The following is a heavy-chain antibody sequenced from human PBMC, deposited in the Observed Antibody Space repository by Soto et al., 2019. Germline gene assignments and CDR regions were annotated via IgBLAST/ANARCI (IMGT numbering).Heavy chain of an antibody. Sequence: VQLVESGGGVVQPGRSLRLSCTASGFTFSSYGMHWVRQAPGKGLEWVAVISYDGSNKYYADSVKGRFTISRDNSKNTLYLQMNSLRAEDTAVYYCAKDRGGSPDYWGQGTLVTVSS. V-gene: IGHV3-30*18. CDR3: AKDRGGSPDY. D-gene: IGHD1-26*01. CDR1: GFTFSSYG. CDR2: ISYDGSNK. J-gene: IGHJ4*02.